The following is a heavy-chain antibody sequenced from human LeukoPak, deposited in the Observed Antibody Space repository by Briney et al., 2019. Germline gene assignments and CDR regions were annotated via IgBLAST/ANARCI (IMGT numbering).Heavy chain of an antibody. D-gene: IGHD3-3*01. Sequence: ASVKVSCKASGYTFTGYYMHWVRQAPGQGLEWMGWINPNSGGTNYAQKFQGRVTMTRDTSISTAYMELSRLRSDDTAVYYCARVPVTISKYMDVWGKGTTVTVSS. CDR3: ARVPVTISKYMDV. CDR1: GYTFTGYY. CDR2: INPNSGGT. J-gene: IGHJ6*03. V-gene: IGHV1-2*02.